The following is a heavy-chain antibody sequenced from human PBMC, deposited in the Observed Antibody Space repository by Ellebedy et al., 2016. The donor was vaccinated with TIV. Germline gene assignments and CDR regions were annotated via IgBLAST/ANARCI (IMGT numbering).Heavy chain of an antibody. CDR3: AKDPQYYDILTGGYYYGMDV. CDR1: GFTFSSYA. D-gene: IGHD3-9*01. Sequence: GGSLRLXXAASGFTFSSYAMSWVRQGPGKGLEWVSSISGSGGSTYYADSVKGRFTISRDNSKNTLYVQMNSLRAEDTAVYYCAKDPQYYDILTGGYYYGMDVWGQGTTVTVSS. CDR2: ISGSGGST. V-gene: IGHV3-23*01. J-gene: IGHJ6*02.